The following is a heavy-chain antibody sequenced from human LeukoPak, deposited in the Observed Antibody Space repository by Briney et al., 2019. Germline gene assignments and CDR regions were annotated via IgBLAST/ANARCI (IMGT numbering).Heavy chain of an antibody. D-gene: IGHD4-23*01. Sequence: ASETLSLTCTVSGGSISSRSYYWAWIRQPPGKGLEWIGSINYSGSTNYNPSLKSRLTISVDTSKNQFSLKLSSVTAADTAVYYCARVGGPYYFDYWGQGTLVTVSS. J-gene: IGHJ4*02. CDR2: INYSGST. CDR3: ARVGGPYYFDY. V-gene: IGHV4-39*07. CDR1: GGSISSRSYY.